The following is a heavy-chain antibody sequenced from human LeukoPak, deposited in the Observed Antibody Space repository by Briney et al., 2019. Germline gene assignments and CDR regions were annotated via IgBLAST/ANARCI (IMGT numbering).Heavy chain of an antibody. J-gene: IGHJ4*02. CDR1: GFTFSSYA. Sequence: GGSLRLSCAASGFTFSSYAMHWVRQAPGKGLEWVAVISYDGSNKYYADSVKGRFTISRDNSKNTLYLQMNSLRAEDTAVYYCARDRAAAGTGYYFDYWGQGTLVTVS. CDR3: ARDRAAAGTGYYFDY. D-gene: IGHD6-13*01. CDR2: ISYDGSNK. V-gene: IGHV3-30-3*01.